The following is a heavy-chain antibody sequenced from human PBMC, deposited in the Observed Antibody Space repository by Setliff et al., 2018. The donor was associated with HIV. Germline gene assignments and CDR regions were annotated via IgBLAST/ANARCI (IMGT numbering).Heavy chain of an antibody. Sequence: GGSLRLSCVAPRFTFNDYWMSWVRQAPGKGLEWVANIDRDGSETNYVDSVKGRFSISRDNAENSLYLQMSSLRAEDTAVYYCARKLRPGHGMDVWGQGTTVTVSS. V-gene: IGHV3-7*01. CDR2: IDRDGSET. J-gene: IGHJ6*02. CDR3: ARKLRPGHGMDV. CDR1: RFTFNDYW. D-gene: IGHD3-10*01.